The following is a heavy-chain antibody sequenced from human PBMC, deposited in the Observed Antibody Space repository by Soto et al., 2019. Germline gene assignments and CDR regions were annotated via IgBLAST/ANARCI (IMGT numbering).Heavy chain of an antibody. CDR2: ISWNSGSI. D-gene: IGHD2-15*01. Sequence: GGSLRLSCAASGFTFDDYAMHWVRQAPGRGLEWVSGISWNSGSIGYADSVKGRFTISRDNAKNSLYLQMNSLRAEDTALYYCAKDLKNGGISYGMDVWGQGTTVTVSS. CDR3: AKDLKNGGISYGMDV. J-gene: IGHJ6*02. V-gene: IGHV3-9*01. CDR1: GFTFDDYA.